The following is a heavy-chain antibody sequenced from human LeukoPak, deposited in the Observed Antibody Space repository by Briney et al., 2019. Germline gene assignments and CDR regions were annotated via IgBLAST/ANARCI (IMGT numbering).Heavy chain of an antibody. CDR3: ARQGSGWSFDY. V-gene: IGHV5-10-1*01. Sequence: GESLKISCKGSGYSLTRYWISWVRQMPGKGLEWMGTIDPSDSYTKYSPAFQGHVTISADKSTSTAYLQWSSLKASDTAIYYCARQGSGWSFDYWGQGTLVTVSS. D-gene: IGHD6-19*01. J-gene: IGHJ4*02. CDR2: IDPSDSYT. CDR1: GYSLTRYW.